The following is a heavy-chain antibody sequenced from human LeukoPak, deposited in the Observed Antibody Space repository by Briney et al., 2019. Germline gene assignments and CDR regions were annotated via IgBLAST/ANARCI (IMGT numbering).Heavy chain of an antibody. V-gene: IGHV1-18*01. CDR1: GGTFSSYA. CDR3: ARERLLHTLGPDY. D-gene: IGHD2-15*01. J-gene: IGHJ4*02. CDR2: ISAYNGNT. Sequence: ASVKVSCKASGGTFSSYAISWVRQAPGQGLEWMGWISAYNGNTNYAQKLQGRVTMTTDTSTSTAYMELRSLRSDDTAVYYCARERLLHTLGPDYWGQGTLVTVSS.